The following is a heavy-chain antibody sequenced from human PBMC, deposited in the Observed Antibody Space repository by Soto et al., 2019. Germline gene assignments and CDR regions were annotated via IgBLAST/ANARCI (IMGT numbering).Heavy chain of an antibody. D-gene: IGHD1-26*01. Sequence: PGGSLRLSCAASGFTFSSYSMNWVRQAPGKGLEWVSSISSSSSYIYYADSVKGRFTISRDNAKNSLYLQMNSLRAEDTAVYYCARDKWSWGSYYYGMDVWGQGTTVTVSS. CDR1: GFTFSSYS. CDR2: ISSSSSYI. CDR3: ARDKWSWGSYYYGMDV. V-gene: IGHV3-21*01. J-gene: IGHJ6*02.